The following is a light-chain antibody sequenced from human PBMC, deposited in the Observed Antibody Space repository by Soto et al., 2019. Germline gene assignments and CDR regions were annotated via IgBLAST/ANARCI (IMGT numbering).Light chain of an antibody. J-gene: IGLJ2*01. CDR1: NSNIGAGYD. CDR3: QSYDSSLSAWV. CDR2: GNI. Sequence: QSVLTQPPSESGAPGQRVTISCTGNNSNIGAGYDVHWYQQLPGTAPKLLIYGNINRPSGVPDRFSGSKSGASVSLAITGLQVEDEADYYCQSYDSSLSAWVFGGGTKLTVL. V-gene: IGLV1-40*01.